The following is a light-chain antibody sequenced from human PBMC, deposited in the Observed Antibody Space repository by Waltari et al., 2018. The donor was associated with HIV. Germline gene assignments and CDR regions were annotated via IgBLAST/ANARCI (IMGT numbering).Light chain of an antibody. CDR2: GAF. J-gene: IGKJ4*01. V-gene: IGKV1-NL1*01. CDR3: QQYYGVPLT. Sequence: DIQMTQSPSSLSASVGDTVSITCRASQDISNSVSWFQQQPGKVPKLLVHGAFILQRGVPSRFRGSGAGTDYTLTISGRQAEDFATYFCQQYYGVPLTFGGGTRVDI. CDR1: QDISNS.